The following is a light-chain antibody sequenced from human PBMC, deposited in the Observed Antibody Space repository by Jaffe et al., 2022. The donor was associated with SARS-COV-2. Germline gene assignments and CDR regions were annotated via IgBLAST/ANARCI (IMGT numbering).Light chain of an antibody. CDR3: AAWDSSLSAVV. J-gene: IGLJ3*02. CDR2: DNH. CDR1: SSNIANNY. V-gene: IGLV1-51*01. Sequence: QSLLTQPPSLSAAPGQKVTISCSGSSSNIANNYVSWYQQLPGTAPKLLIFDNHKRPSRISDRFSGSKSGSSATLGITGLQPGDEADYYCAAWDSSLSAVVFGGGTKLTVL.